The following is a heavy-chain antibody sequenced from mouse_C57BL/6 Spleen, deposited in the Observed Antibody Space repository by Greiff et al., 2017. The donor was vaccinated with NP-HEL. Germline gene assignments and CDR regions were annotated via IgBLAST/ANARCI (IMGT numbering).Heavy chain of an antibody. CDR3: ARGGYGNYLDY. J-gene: IGHJ2*01. CDR2: IDPSDSYT. D-gene: IGHD2-10*02. CDR1: GYTFTSYW. Sequence: QVQLQQSGAELVMPGASVKLSCKASGYTFTSYWMHWVKQRPGQGLEWIGEIDPSDSYTNYNQKFKGKSTLTVDKSSSTAYMQLSSLTSEDSAVYYCARGGYGNYLDYWGQGTTLTVSS. V-gene: IGHV1-69*01.